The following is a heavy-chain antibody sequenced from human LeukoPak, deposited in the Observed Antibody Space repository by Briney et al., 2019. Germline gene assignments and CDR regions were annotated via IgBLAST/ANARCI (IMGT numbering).Heavy chain of an antibody. J-gene: IGHJ4*02. CDR2: INRNGNT. CDR1: DEPFSGYY. CDR3: ARLVPERFFQLNPEGYYDY. V-gene: IGHV4-34*01. Sequence: SETLSLTCAISDEPFSGYYWGWIRQPPGKGLELIGEINRNGNTDYNPSPKSRVSMSIDTSKNQFSLKLISVTAADTAVYYCARLVPERFFQLNPEGYYDYWGQGTLVTVSS. D-gene: IGHD3-3*01.